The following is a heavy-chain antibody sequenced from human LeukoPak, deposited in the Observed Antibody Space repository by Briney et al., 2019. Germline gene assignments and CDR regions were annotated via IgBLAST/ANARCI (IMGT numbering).Heavy chain of an antibody. CDR3: AIRDRGSYSPIAFDI. V-gene: IGHV4-59*08. J-gene: IGHJ3*02. CDR2: IYYSGST. CDR1: GGSISSYY. D-gene: IGHD1-26*01. Sequence: PSETLSLTCTVSGGSISSYYWSWIRQPPGRGLEWIGYIYYSGSTNYNPSLKSRVTISVDTSKNQFSLKLSSVTAADTAVYYCAIRDRGSYSPIAFDIWGQGTMVTVSS.